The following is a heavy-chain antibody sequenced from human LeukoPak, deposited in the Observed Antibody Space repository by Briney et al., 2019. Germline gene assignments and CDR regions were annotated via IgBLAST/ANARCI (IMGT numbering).Heavy chain of an antibody. D-gene: IGHD3-10*01. V-gene: IGHV3-23*01. CDR3: ASTPGGY. Sequence: GGSLRLSCAASGFRFSSYAMSWVRQAPGKGLEWVSAISGSGSTYYADSVKGRFSISRDNSKNTLYLQMNSLRAEDTAVFYCASTPGGYWGQGTLVTVSS. J-gene: IGHJ4*02. CDR1: GFRFSSYA. CDR2: ISGSGST.